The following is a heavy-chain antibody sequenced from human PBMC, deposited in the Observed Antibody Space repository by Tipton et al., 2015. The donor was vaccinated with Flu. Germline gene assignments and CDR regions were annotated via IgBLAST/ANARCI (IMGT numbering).Heavy chain of an antibody. D-gene: IGHD3-22*01. CDR3: AKDYYDSSGYLTGAEFFQD. CDR2: ISGSDGT. J-gene: IGHJ1*01. V-gene: IGHV3-23*01. Sequence: SLRLSCAASGFTFTSNAMSWVRQAPGKGLEWVSAISGSDGTYYADSVKGRFIISRDNSKNTLYLQINSLRAEDTAVYYCAKDYYDSSGYLTGAEFFQDWGQGPLVTVSS. CDR1: GFTFTSNA.